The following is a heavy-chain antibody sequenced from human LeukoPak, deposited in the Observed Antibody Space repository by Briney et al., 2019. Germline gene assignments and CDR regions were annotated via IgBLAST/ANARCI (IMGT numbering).Heavy chain of an antibody. D-gene: IGHD5-12*01. J-gene: IGHJ4*02. CDR2: ISSSGSTI. CDR1: EFTFSSYE. Sequence: GGSLRLPGAASEFTFSSYEINGVGQAPGRGLEWVSYISSSGSTIFYADSVKGRFTISRDNAKNSLYLQMNSLRAEDTAVYYCASWGYSGYEGGQGTLVTVSS. CDR3: ASWGYSGYE. V-gene: IGHV3-48*03.